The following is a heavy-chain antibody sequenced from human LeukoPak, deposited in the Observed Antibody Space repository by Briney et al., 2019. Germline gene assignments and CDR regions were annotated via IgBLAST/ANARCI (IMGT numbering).Heavy chain of an antibody. J-gene: IGHJ6*02. V-gene: IGHV3-30*18. D-gene: IGHD3-22*01. CDR2: ISYDGSNK. CDR1: GFTFSSYG. CDR3: AKDKDSSGYYWNYYYYYGMDV. Sequence: GGSLRLSCADSGFTFSSYGMHWVRQAPGKGLEWVAVISYDGSNKYYADSVKGRFTISRDNSKNTLYLQMNSLRAEDTAVYYCAKDKDSSGYYWNYYYYYGMDVWGQGTTVTVSS.